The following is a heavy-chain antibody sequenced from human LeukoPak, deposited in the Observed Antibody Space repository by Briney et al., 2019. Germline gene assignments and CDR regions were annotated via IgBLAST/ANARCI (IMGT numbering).Heavy chain of an antibody. J-gene: IGHJ5*02. CDR3: ARDFGIAAAEEYWFDP. D-gene: IGHD6-13*01. CDR1: GYTFTGYY. Sequence: ASVKVSCTASGYTFTGYYMHWVRQAPGQGLEWMGWINPNSGGTNYAQKFQGRVTMTRDTSISTAYMELSRLRSDDTAVYYCARDFGIAAAEEYWFDPWGQGTLVTVSS. V-gene: IGHV1-2*02. CDR2: INPNSGGT.